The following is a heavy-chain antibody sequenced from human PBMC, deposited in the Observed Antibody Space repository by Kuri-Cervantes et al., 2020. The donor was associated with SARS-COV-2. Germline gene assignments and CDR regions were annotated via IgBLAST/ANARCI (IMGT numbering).Heavy chain of an antibody. V-gene: IGHV4-4*07. CDR2: IYTSGST. Sequence: GTLRLSCTVSGGSISSYYWSWIRQPAGKGLEWIGRIYTSGSTNYNPSLKSRVTMSVDTSKNQFSLNLSSVTAADTAVYYCARDLPSDYTYYYYYMDVWGKGPRSPSP. J-gene: IGHJ6*03. CDR1: GGSISSYY. D-gene: IGHD4/OR15-4a*01. CDR3: ARDLPSDYTYYYYYMDV.